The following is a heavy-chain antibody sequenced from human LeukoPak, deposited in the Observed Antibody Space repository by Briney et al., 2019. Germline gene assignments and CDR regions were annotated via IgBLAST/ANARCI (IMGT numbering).Heavy chain of an antibody. CDR3: VKGGYGFTYHYNWFDS. Sequence: GGSLRLSCVASGLTFSSFAMHWVRQAPGKGLECLAVISDNGGTTSYSNSVKGRFTISRDNSKNTLYLQMGSLRPEDMAVYYCVKGGYGFTYHYNWFDSWGLGTLVTVSS. D-gene: IGHD5-18*01. J-gene: IGHJ5*01. CDR1: GLTFSSFA. V-gene: IGHV3-64*01. CDR2: ISDNGGTT.